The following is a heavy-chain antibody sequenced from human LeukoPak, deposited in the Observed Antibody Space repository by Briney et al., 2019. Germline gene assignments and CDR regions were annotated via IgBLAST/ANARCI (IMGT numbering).Heavy chain of an antibody. CDR1: GGSFSGYY. D-gene: IGHD4-11*01. Sequence: SETVSHTCAVYGGSFSGYYWSWIRQSPGKGLEWIGEITHSGSTNYNSSLKSRVTISVDTSKNQFSLKLNSVTAADTAVYYCARDYTSWGQGTMVTVSS. CDR3: ARDYTS. J-gene: IGHJ3*01. V-gene: IGHV4-34*01. CDR2: ITHSGST.